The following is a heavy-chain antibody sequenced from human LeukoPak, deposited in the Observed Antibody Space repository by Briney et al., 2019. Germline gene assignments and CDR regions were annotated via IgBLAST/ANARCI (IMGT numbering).Heavy chain of an antibody. CDR3: ARNGDSSGYPTPNWFDP. D-gene: IGHD3-22*01. J-gene: IGHJ5*02. Sequence: GGSLRLSCAASGFTFSNYWMHWVRQAPGKGLVWVALVNSDGSGTTYADSVKGRFTISRDNAKNTLYLQMNSLRAEDTAVYYCARNGDSSGYPTPNWFDPWGQGTLVTVSS. V-gene: IGHV3-74*01. CDR2: VNSDGSGT. CDR1: GFTFSNYW.